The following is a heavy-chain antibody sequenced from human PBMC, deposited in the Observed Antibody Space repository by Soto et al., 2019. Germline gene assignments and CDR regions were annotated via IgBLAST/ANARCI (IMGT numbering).Heavy chain of an antibody. CDR3: ARRRYCGADCYSKDYYGMDV. D-gene: IGHD2-21*02. CDR2: IIPVLGVT. J-gene: IGHJ6*02. V-gene: IGHV1-69*02. CDR1: GSTFSSYT. Sequence: QVQLVQSGAEVKKPGSSVKVSCQASGSTFSSYTVSWVRQAPGQGLEWMGRIIPVLGVTNYAQKFKGRVTITADKSKTTXEXXLSSLRSWDTAVYYCARRRYCGADCYSKDYYGMDVWGQGTTVTVCS.